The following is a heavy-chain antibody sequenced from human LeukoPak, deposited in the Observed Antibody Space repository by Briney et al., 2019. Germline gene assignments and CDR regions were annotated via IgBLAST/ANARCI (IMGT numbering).Heavy chain of an antibody. CDR3: ATYSSSWYTEVGDY. CDR2: ISSSSSYI. V-gene: IGHV3-21*04. D-gene: IGHD6-13*01. J-gene: IGHJ4*02. CDR1: GFTFSSYS. Sequence: GGSLRLSCAASGFTFSSYSMNWVRQAPGKGLEWVSSISSSSSYIYYADSVKGRFTISRDNAKNSLYLQMNSLRAEDTAVYYCATYSSSWYTEVGDYWGQGTLVTVSS.